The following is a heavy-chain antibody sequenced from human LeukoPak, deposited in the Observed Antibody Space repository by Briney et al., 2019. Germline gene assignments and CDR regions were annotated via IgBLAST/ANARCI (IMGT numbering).Heavy chain of an antibody. Sequence: LSGGSLRLSCSASGFTFSNYWMSWVRQAPGKGLEWVANIKQDGSEKYYVDSVKGRFTISRDNAKNSLYLQMNSLRAEDTAVYYCARVEWELLHDYWGQGTLVTVSS. V-gene: IGHV3-7*01. CDR1: GFTFSNYW. CDR3: ARVEWELLHDY. J-gene: IGHJ4*02. D-gene: IGHD1-26*01. CDR2: IKQDGSEK.